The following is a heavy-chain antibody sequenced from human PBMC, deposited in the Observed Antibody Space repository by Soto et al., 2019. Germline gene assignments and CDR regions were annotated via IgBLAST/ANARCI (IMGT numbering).Heavy chain of an antibody. V-gene: IGHV3-74*01. D-gene: IGHD3-10*01. CDR3: PREDGENRGSDALDL. CDR1: GLTFSDTW. J-gene: IGHJ3*01. Sequence: GSVKLFFVASGLTFSDTWMHLVRQTPGKGLVWVSRIKGEANAARYAESVKGRFTISRDNSKNTLFIQMNSLRAEDTALYYCPREDGENRGSDALDLWGRGTLVT. CDR2: IKGEANAA.